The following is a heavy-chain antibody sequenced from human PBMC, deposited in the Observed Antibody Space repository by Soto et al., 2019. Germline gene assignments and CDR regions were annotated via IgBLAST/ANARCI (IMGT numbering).Heavy chain of an antibody. CDR3: ARGGVVVDLRVKYDYGLDS. J-gene: IGHJ6*02. CDR2: IIPIFGTT. D-gene: IGHD2-15*01. Sequence: QVQLVQSGAEVKKPGSSVKVPCKASGGTFSSYVINWVRQAPGEGLEWMGGIIPIFGTTNYAQKFQGRATITADASTRTAYLDLSGLRSEDTAVYYCARGGVVVDLRVKYDYGLDSWGQGTSVTVSS. CDR1: GGTFSSYV. V-gene: IGHV1-69*12.